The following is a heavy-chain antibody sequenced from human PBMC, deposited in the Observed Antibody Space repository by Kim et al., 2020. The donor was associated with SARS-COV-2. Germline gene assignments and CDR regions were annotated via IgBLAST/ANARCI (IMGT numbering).Heavy chain of an antibody. D-gene: IGHD2-15*01. Sequence: GGSLRLSCAASGFTFSSYAMHWVRQAPGKGLEWVAVISYDGSNKYYADSVKGRFTISRDNSKNTLYLQMNSLRAEDTAVYYCARDNLGYCSGGSCYSPAYWGQGTLVTVSS. J-gene: IGHJ4*02. CDR2: ISYDGSNK. CDR3: ARDNLGYCSGGSCYSPAY. CDR1: GFTFSSYA. V-gene: IGHV3-30*04.